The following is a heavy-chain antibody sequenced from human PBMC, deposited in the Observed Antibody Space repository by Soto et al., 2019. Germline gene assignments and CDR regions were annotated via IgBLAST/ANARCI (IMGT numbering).Heavy chain of an antibody. CDR2: I. D-gene: IGHD7-27*01. CDR1: GFTFSSYA. CDR3: AYSKLG. J-gene: IGHJ4*02. V-gene: IGHV3-23*01. Sequence: EVQLLESGGGLVQPGGSLRLSCAASGFTFSSYAMSWVRQAPGKGLEWVSAIKGRFTISRDNSKNTLYLQMNSLRAEDTAVYYCAYSKLGGGQGTLVTVSS.